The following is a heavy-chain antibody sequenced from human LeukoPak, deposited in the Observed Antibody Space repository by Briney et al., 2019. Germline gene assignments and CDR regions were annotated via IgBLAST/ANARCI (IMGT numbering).Heavy chain of an antibody. CDR1: GFTFSSYW. CDR2: INTDGRST. J-gene: IGHJ6*02. D-gene: IGHD3-10*01. V-gene: IGHV3-74*01. Sequence: GGSLRLSCAASGFTFSSYWMHWVRQAPGKGLVWVSRINTDGRSTIYADSVKGRFTISRDNSKNTLYLQMNSLRAEDTAVYYCARVPITMVRGVIGFNYGMDVWGQGTTVTVSS. CDR3: ARVPITMVRGVIGFNYGMDV.